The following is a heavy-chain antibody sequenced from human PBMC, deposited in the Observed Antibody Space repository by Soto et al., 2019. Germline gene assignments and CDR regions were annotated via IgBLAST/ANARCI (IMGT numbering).Heavy chain of an antibody. J-gene: IGHJ3*01. CDR2: ISGSADGT. D-gene: IGHD3-3*01. CDR1: GFTFDSYA. Sequence: EVKLLESGGGLAQPGGSLRPSCVGSGFTFDSYAISWVRQAPGERLQWIAAISGSADGTDYAHSVRGRFTISRDNAKKTVHLQMDSLRVEDTAVYFCAKDTVGGYSFWSGYYSDGLDVWGQGTLVTVS. CDR3: AKDTVGGYSFWSGYYSDGLDV. V-gene: IGHV3-23*01.